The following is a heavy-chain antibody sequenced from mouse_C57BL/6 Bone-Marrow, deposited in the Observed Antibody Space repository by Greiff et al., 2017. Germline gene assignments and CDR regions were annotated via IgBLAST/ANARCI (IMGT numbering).Heavy chain of an antibody. V-gene: IGHV5-4*01. J-gene: IGHJ4*01. Sequence: EVQLVESGGGLVKPGGSLKLSCAASGFTFSSYAMSWVRPTPEKRLEWVATISDGGSYTYYPDNVKGRFTISRDNAKNNLYLQMSHLKSEDTAMYYCARGAYYGSSYGNAMDYWGQGTSVTVSS. CDR3: ARGAYYGSSYGNAMDY. CDR1: GFTFSSYA. CDR2: ISDGGSYT. D-gene: IGHD1-1*01.